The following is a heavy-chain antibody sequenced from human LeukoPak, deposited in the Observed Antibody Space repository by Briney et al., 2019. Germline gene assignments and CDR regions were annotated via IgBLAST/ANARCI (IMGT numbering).Heavy chain of an antibody. CDR2: ISGSAHKI. Sequence: GGSLRLSCVASGITFSNYAVSWVRQAPEKGLDWVSVISGSAHKIRYADSVKGRFTISRDNSENIVYLQMSNLRAEDTAVYYCAGRVTGYSSGYVYWGQGTLVTVSS. CDR3: AGRVTGYSSGYVY. CDR1: GITFSNYA. J-gene: IGHJ4*02. V-gene: IGHV3-23*01. D-gene: IGHD5-18*01.